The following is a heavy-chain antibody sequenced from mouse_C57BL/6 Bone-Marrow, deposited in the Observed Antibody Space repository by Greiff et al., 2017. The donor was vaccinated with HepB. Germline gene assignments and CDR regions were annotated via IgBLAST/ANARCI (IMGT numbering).Heavy chain of an antibody. D-gene: IGHD1-1*01. CDR3: TRPITTVVYWYFDV. J-gene: IGHJ1*03. V-gene: IGHV1-15*01. CDR2: IDPETGGT. Sequence: VQLQQSGAELVRPGASVTLSCKASGYTFTDYEMHWVKQTPVPGLEWIGAIDPETGGTAYNQKFKGKAILTADKSSSTAYMELRSLKSEDSAVYYCTRPITTVVYWYFDVWGTGTTVTVSS. CDR1: GYTFTDYE.